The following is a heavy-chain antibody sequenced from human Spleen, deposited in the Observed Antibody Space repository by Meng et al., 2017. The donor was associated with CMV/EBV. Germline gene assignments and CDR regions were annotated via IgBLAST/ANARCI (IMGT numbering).Heavy chain of an antibody. V-gene: IGHV1-2*02. CDR3: ARVAEPDQFDYGDYGWFDP. D-gene: IGHD4-17*01. J-gene: IGHJ5*02. Sequence: QVQLVQAGAEVKKPGASVQASCKASGCTFTGYYMYWVRQAPGQGLEWMGWINPNSGGTNYAQKFQGRVTMTRDTSISTAYMELSRLRSDDTAVYYCARVAEPDQFDYGDYGWFDPWGQGTLVTVSS. CDR1: GCTFTGYY. CDR2: INPNSGGT.